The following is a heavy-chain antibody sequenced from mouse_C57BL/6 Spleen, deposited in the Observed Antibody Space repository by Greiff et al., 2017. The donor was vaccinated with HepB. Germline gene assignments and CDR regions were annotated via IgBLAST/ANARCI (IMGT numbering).Heavy chain of an antibody. Sequence: EVQLQQSGPGMVKPSQSLSLTCTVTGYSITSGYDWHWIRPFPGNKLEWMGYISYSGSTNYNPTLKSRISITHDTSKNHFFLKLNSVTTEDTATYYCARGDYSNYFAYWGQGTLVTVSA. V-gene: IGHV3-1*01. CDR3: ARGDYSNYFAY. CDR2: ISYSGST. CDR1: GYSITSGYD. J-gene: IGHJ3*01. D-gene: IGHD2-5*01.